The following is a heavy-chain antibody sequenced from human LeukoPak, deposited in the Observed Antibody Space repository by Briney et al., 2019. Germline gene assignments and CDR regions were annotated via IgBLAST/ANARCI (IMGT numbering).Heavy chain of an antibody. CDR2: ISYDGSNK. CDR3: AKDLTGTTFWSYLNWFDP. CDR1: GFTFSSYA. Sequence: PGGSLRLSCAASGFTFSSYAMHWVRQAPDKGLEWVAVISYDGSNKYYADSVKGRFTISRDNSKNTLYLQMNSLRAEDTAVYYCAKDLTGTTFWSYLNWFDPWGQGTLVTVSS. V-gene: IGHV3-30-3*01. J-gene: IGHJ5*02. D-gene: IGHD1-20*01.